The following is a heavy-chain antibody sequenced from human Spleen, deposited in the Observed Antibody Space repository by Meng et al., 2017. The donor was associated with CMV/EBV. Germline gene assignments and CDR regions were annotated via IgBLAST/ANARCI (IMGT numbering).Heavy chain of an antibody. CDR1: GFSFSDYS. V-gene: IGHV3-7*01. CDR2: IKEDGSMK. D-gene: IGHD3-3*01. J-gene: IGHJ4*02. CDR3: ARDRVPEPPLEWPQLWGENF. Sequence: GGSLRLSCTASGFSFSDYSMSWLRQAPGRGLEWVANIKEDGSMKYYVDSVKGRFTISRDNAKKSLYLQMNSLRAEDTAVYYCARDRVPEPPLEWPQLWGENFWGQGALVTVSS.